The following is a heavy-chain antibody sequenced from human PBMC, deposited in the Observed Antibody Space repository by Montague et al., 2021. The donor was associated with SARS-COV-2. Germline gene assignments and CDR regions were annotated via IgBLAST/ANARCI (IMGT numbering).Heavy chain of an antibody. CDR2: IYYSGST. J-gene: IGHJ4*02. D-gene: IGHD6-19*01. CDR3: ATTGGPTTVAGPFDY. CDR1: GGSISSGGYY. V-gene: IGHV4-39*01. Sequence: SETLSLTSTVSGGSISSGGYYWDWIRQLPGMGLEWIGTIYYSGSTVYNPSLKSRVTISVDKSRNQFSLELSSVTAADTAVYYCATTGGPTTVAGPFDYWGQGTPVTGSS.